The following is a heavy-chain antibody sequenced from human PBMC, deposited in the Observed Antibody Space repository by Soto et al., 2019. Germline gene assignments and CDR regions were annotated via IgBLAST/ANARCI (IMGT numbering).Heavy chain of an antibody. J-gene: IGHJ2*01. Sequence: EVQLVGSGGGLVQPGGSLRLSCAASGFTVSSNYMSWVRQSPGKGLQWVSLIYTNGNTYYADYVKGRFTISRDNSKSTLYLQINSLRGEDTAVYYCARVGTPSYWYFDLWGRGTLVTVSS. CDR1: GFTVSSNY. D-gene: IGHD1-1*01. CDR3: ARVGTPSYWYFDL. V-gene: IGHV3-66*01. CDR2: IYTNGNT.